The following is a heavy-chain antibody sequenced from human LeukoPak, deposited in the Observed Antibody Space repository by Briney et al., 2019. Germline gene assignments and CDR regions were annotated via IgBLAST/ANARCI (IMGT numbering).Heavy chain of an antibody. CDR2: MSYDGSNK. Sequence: GGSLRLSRAASGFTFSSYGMDWVRQAPGKGLEWVAVMSYDGSNKYYADSVKGRFTVSRDNSKNTLYLQMDSLRAEDTAVYYCAKLRSPDYGDYPDYYGMDVWGQGTTVTVSS. CDR1: GFTFSSYG. J-gene: IGHJ6*02. D-gene: IGHD4-17*01. V-gene: IGHV3-30*18. CDR3: AKLRSPDYGDYPDYYGMDV.